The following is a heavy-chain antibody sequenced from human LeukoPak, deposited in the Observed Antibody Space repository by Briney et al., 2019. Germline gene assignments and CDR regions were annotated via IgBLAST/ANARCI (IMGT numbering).Heavy chain of an antibody. CDR2: IKQDGSEK. D-gene: IGHD4-17*01. V-gene: IGHV3-7*01. Sequence: GGSLRLSCAASGFTFSSYWMSWVRQAPGKGLEWVANIKQDGSEKYYVDSVRGRFTISRDDSTDTLNLQMHSLRAEDTAVYYCAKAYHYGDYYYFMDVWGKGTTVIISS. J-gene: IGHJ6*03. CDR1: GFTFSSYW. CDR3: AKAYHYGDYYYFMDV.